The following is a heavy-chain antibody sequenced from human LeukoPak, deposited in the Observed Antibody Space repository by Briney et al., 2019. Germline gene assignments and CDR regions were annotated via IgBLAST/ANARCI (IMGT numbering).Heavy chain of an antibody. V-gene: IGHV3-23*01. D-gene: IGHD2-2*01. Sequence: GGSLSLSCAASSFISSSSAMSWVRQAPGKGMESLSAVSGSGGSTYYADSVKGRFTIARDNSKHTLYLQMNSLRAEDTAVYYCAKTCSSTSCYFDWGQGTLVTVSS. CDR2: VSGSGGST. CDR3: AKTCSSTSCYFD. J-gene: IGHJ4*02. CDR1: SFISSSSA.